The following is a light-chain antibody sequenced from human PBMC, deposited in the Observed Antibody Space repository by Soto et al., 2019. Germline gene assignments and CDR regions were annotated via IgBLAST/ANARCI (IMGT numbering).Light chain of an antibody. CDR2: DAS. J-gene: IGKJ5*01. CDR3: QHRSNWPRIT. V-gene: IGKV3-11*01. CDR1: QSVLYDSNNKNY. Sequence: DIVMSQSSDSLAASLGERATINCKSSQSVLYDSNNKNYLAWYQQKPGQAPRLXXYDASSRATGIPARFSGSGSGTDFALTISSLEPEDFAVYYGQHRSNWPRITFGQGTRLEIK.